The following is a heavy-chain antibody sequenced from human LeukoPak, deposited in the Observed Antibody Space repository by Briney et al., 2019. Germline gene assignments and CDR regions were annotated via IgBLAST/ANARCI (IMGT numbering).Heavy chain of an antibody. Sequence: SETLPLTCTVSGGSISNYYWSWIRQPAGKGLEWIGRIYTSGSTNYNPSLKSRVTMSIDTSKNQFSLKLSSVTAADTAVYYCARNYYDSSGYKYAFDYWGQGTVLSVSS. CDR1: GGSISNYY. D-gene: IGHD3-22*01. CDR2: IYTSGST. J-gene: IGHJ4*02. CDR3: ARNYYDSSGYKYAFDY. V-gene: IGHV4-4*07.